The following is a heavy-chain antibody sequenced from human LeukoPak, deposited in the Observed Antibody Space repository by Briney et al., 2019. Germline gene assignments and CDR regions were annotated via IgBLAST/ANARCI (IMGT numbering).Heavy chain of an antibody. D-gene: IGHD1-26*01. Sequence: PGGSLRLSCAASGFTFSYYGMSWVRQAPGKGLERVAFIRYDGNNKDYADSVKGRFTISRDNSKNTLYLQMNSLRAEDTAVYYCAKVDPMGAHRPFDYWGQGTLVTVSS. CDR1: GFTFSYYG. CDR3: AKVDPMGAHRPFDY. V-gene: IGHV3-30*02. CDR2: IRYDGNNK. J-gene: IGHJ4*02.